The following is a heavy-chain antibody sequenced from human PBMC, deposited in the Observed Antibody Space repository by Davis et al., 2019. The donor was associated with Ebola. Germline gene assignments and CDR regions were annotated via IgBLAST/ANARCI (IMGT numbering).Heavy chain of an antibody. Sequence: PGGSLRLSCAASGFTFSSYGMHWVRQAPGKGLAWVAAISYDGSNKYYADSVKGRFTISRDNSKNTLYLQMNSLRAEDTAVYYCAKDLHCSSTSCSFYFDYWGQGTLVTVSS. CDR2: ISYDGSNK. D-gene: IGHD2-2*01. CDR3: AKDLHCSSTSCSFYFDY. V-gene: IGHV3-30*18. J-gene: IGHJ4*02. CDR1: GFTFSSYG.